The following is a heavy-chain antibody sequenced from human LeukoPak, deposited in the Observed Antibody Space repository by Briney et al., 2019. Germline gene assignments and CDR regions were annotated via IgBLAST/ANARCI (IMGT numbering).Heavy chain of an antibody. CDR1: GGSFSGYY. Sequence: SETLSLTCAVYGGSFSGYYWSWIRQPPGKGLEWIGEISHSGSTNYNPSLKSRVTISVDTSKNQFSLKLSSVTAADTAVYYCASLVGSSWYFPYYYYMDVWGKGTTVTVSS. CDR2: ISHSGST. CDR3: ASLVGSSWYFPYYYYMDV. J-gene: IGHJ6*03. D-gene: IGHD6-13*01. V-gene: IGHV4-34*01.